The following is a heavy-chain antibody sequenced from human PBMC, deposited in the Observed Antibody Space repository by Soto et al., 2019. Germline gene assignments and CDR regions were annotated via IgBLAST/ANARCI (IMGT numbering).Heavy chain of an antibody. V-gene: IGHV3-15*07. CDR2: IKSKTDGGTT. CDR1: GLTFSNAW. CDR3: TTETPLYYDFWSGYPRIYYYGMDV. D-gene: IGHD3-3*01. J-gene: IGHJ6*02. Sequence: PGGSLRLSCAASGLTFSNAWMNWVRQAPGKGLEWVGRIKSKTDGGTTDYAAPVKGRFTISRDDSKNTLYLQMNSLKTEDTAVYYCTTETPLYYDFWSGYPRIYYYGMDVWGQGTTVTVSS.